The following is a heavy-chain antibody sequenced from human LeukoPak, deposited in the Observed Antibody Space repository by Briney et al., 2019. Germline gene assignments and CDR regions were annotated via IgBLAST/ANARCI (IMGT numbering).Heavy chain of an antibody. V-gene: IGHV5-51*01. CDR1: GYNYVIHW. Sequence: GESLKISCEGSGYNYVIHWIAWVRQKPGQGLEWMGSIYPGDSDTRYSPSFQGQVTISADKSISTAYLQWSSLKASDTAMYYCARLRSSAYYEQFEYWGQGTLVTVSS. CDR3: ARLRSSAYYEQFEY. J-gene: IGHJ4*02. D-gene: IGHD3-22*01. CDR2: IYPGDSDT.